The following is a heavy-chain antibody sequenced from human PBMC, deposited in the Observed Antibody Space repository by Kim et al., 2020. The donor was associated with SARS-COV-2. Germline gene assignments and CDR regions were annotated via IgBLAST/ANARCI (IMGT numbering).Heavy chain of an antibody. D-gene: IGHD2-15*01. V-gene: IGHV4-59*09. Sequence: NPSRKSRVSISVDTSKNQFSLKMSSVTAADTAVYYCARGTLVVLVIDWFDPWGQGTLVTVSS. CDR3: ARGTLVVLVIDWFDP. J-gene: IGHJ5*02.